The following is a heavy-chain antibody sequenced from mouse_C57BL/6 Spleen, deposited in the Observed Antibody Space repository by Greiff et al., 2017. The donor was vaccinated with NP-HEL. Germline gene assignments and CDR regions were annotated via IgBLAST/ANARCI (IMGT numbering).Heavy chain of an antibody. CDR2: IHPNSGST. Sequence: QVHVKQPGAELVKPGASVKLSCKASGYTFTSYWMHWVKQRPGQGLEWIGMIHPNSGSTNYNEKFKSKATLTVDKSSSTAYMQLSSLTSEDSAVYYCARGLHYAMDYWGQGTSVTVSS. D-gene: IGHD3-1*01. CDR3: ARGLHYAMDY. CDR1: GYTFTSYW. V-gene: IGHV1-64*01. J-gene: IGHJ4*01.